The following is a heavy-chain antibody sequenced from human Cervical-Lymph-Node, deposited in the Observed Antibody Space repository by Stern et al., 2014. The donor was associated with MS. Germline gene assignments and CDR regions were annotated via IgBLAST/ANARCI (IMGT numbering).Heavy chain of an antibody. CDR2: ISSSGGTI. V-gene: IGHV3-11*01. D-gene: IGHD1-26*01. Sequence: VQLVESGGGLVKPGGSLRLSCAASGFSFSDSYMRGIRQAPGQGLEWISYISSSGGTIFYADSVKGRFTISRDNANNSLYLQMNSLTADDTGVYYCARGGDGGSYYSFAYWGQGTLVTVSS. CDR1: GFSFSDSY. J-gene: IGHJ4*02. CDR3: ARGGDGGSYYSFAY.